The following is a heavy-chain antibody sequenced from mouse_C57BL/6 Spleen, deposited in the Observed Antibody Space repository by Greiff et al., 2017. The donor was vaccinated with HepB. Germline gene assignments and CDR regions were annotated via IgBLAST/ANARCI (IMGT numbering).Heavy chain of an antibody. V-gene: IGHV1-39*01. J-gene: IGHJ1*03. Sequence: SGPELVKPGASVKISCKASGYSFTDYNMNWVKQSNGKSLEWIGVINPNYGTTSYNQKFKGKATLTVDQSSSTAYMQLNSLTSEDSAVYYCARGYGSSSYWYFDVWGTGTTVTVSS. CDR1: GYSFTDYN. CDR2: INPNYGTT. CDR3: ARGYGSSSYWYFDV. D-gene: IGHD1-1*01.